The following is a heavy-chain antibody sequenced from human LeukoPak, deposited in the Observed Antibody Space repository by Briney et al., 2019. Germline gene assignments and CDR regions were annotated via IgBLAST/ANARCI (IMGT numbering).Heavy chain of an antibody. D-gene: IGHD3-3*01. V-gene: IGHV3-7*01. CDR2: IKEDGSEK. Sequence: GGSLRLSCAGSGFSFTSHWMSSVRQAPAKGLEWVANIKEDGSEKYYVDSVKGRFTISRDNAKNSLSLQMNSLRAEDTAVYYCARGVGWFDPWGQGTLVTVSS. J-gene: IGHJ5*02. CDR3: ARGVGWFDP. CDR1: GFSFTSHW.